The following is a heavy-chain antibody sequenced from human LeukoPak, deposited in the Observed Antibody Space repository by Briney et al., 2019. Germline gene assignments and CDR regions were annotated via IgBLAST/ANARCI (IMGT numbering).Heavy chain of an antibody. CDR2: ISSSSSYI. D-gene: IGHD3-22*01. Sequence: GGSLRLSCAASGFTFSSYSMNWVRQAPGKGLEWVSSISSSSSYIYYADSVKGRFTISRDNAKNSLYLQMNSLRAEDTAVYYCARDQYYYDSSGYYIGGMDVWGQGTTVTVSS. V-gene: IGHV3-21*01. CDR3: ARDQYYYDSSGYYIGGMDV. J-gene: IGHJ6*02. CDR1: GFTFSSYS.